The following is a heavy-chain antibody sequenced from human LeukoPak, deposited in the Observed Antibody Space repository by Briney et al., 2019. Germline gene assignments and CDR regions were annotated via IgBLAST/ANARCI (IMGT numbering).Heavy chain of an antibody. CDR2: ISGSGGST. Sequence: GGSLRLSCVASGFTFSSYAMSWVRQAPGKGLEWVSAISGSGGSTYYADSVKGRFTVSRDNSKNTLYLQMNSLRAEDTAVYYCAKDERSSWTYYFDYWGQGTLVTVSS. D-gene: IGHD6-13*01. V-gene: IGHV3-23*01. CDR1: GFTFSSYA. J-gene: IGHJ4*02. CDR3: AKDERSSWTYYFDY.